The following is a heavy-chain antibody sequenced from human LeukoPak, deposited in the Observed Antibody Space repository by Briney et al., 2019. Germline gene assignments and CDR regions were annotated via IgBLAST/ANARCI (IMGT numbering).Heavy chain of an antibody. J-gene: IGHJ2*01. D-gene: IGHD3-16*01. CDR2: ISGSGGST. CDR3: VKRLKRGTWYFDL. V-gene: IGHV3-23*01. CDR1: GFTFSSYA. Sequence: PGGSLRLSCAASGFTFSSYAMSWVRQAPGKGLEWVSAISGSGGSTYYADSVKGRFTISRDNSKNTLYLQMNSLRAEDTAVYYCVKRLKRGTWYFDLWGRGTLVTVSS.